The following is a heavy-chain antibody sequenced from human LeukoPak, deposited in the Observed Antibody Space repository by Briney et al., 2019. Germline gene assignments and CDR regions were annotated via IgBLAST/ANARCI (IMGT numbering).Heavy chain of an antibody. Sequence: SETLSLTCTVSGYSFSSGYYWGWIRPPPGKGLEWIGSIYHSGSTYYNASLKSRVTISVDTSKNQFSLKLNSVTAADTAVYYCARINTCDFWGGLSWFDPWGQGTLVTVSS. CDR1: GYSFSSGYY. V-gene: IGHV4-38-2*02. D-gene: IGHD3-3*01. J-gene: IGHJ5*02. CDR2: IYHSGST. CDR3: ARINTCDFWGGLSWFDP.